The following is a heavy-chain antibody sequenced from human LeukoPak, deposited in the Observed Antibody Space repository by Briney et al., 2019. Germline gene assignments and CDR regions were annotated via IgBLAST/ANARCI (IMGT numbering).Heavy chain of an antibody. V-gene: IGHV3-74*01. D-gene: IGHD6-19*01. CDR2: LNTEGSDT. CDR3: ARSEAVAWSFDL. CDR1: GFTFSAYW. Sequence: GGSLRLSCAPSGFTFSAYWMHWVRQAPAKGLVWVSRLNTEGSDTRYADSVQGRFTISRDNAKNTLYLQMNSLRAEDTAVYYCARSEAVAWSFDLWGRGTLVTVSS. J-gene: IGHJ2*01.